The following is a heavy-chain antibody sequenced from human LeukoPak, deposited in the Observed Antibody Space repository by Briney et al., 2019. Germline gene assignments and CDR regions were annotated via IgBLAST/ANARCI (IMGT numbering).Heavy chain of an antibody. Sequence: SETLSLTCTVSGGSMSGHWWSWIRQPPGKGLEWIGDIFYSGGTNNNSPLKSRLTMSLDTSKNQFSLKLSSVTAADTAVYYCARQNRYCSSTSCYYYYYYGMDVWGQGTTVTVSS. J-gene: IGHJ6*02. CDR2: IFYSGGT. CDR3: ARQNRYCSSTSCYYYYYYGMDV. CDR1: GGSMSGHW. D-gene: IGHD2-2*01. V-gene: IGHV4-59*08.